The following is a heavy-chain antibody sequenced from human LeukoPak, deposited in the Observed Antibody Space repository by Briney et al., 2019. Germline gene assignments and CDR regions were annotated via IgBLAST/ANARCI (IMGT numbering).Heavy chain of an antibody. D-gene: IGHD4-17*01. CDR2: ISNDGVDK. CDR3: ARALPMTTVTYYSDY. V-gene: IGHV3-7*01. Sequence: PGGSLRLSCTTSGFTFSSYWMSWIRQAPGKGLEWVSYISNDGVDKYYVDSVRGRFTASRDNAKNSLYLQMNSLRAEDTAVYYCARALPMTTVTYYSDYWGQGTLVTVSS. CDR1: GFTFSSYW. J-gene: IGHJ4*02.